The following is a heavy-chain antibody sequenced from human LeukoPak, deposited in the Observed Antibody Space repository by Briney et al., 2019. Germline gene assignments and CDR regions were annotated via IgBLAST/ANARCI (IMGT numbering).Heavy chain of an antibody. CDR3: ARVDYYGDWFDP. J-gene: IGHJ5*02. V-gene: IGHV4-34*01. Sequence: SETLSLTCAVYGGSFSGYYWSWIRQPPGKGLEWIGEINHSGSTNYNPSLKSRVTISVDTSKNQFPLKLSSVTAADTAVYYCARVDYYGDWFDPWGQGTLVTVSS. CDR2: INHSGST. CDR1: GGSFSGYY. D-gene: IGHD3-3*01.